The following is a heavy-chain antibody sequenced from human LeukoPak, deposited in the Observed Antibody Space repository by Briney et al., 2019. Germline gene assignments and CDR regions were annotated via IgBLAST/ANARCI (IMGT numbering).Heavy chain of an antibody. D-gene: IGHD3-16*01. CDR2: IYYSGST. Sequence: SETLSLTCTVSGGSISSYYWSWIRQPPGKGLEWIGYIYYSGSTSYKPSLKSRVTISVDTSKNQFSLKLRSVTAADTAVYYCARETSQKGAHYMDVWGKGTTVTVSS. CDR1: GGSISSYY. CDR3: ARETSQKGAHYMDV. J-gene: IGHJ6*03. V-gene: IGHV4-59*01.